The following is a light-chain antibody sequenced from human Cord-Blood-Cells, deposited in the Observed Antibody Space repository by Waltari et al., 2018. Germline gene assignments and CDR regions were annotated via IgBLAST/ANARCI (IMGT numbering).Light chain of an antibody. Sequence: QSVLTQPPSVSAAPGQKVTISCSGSSSNIGNNYVSWYQQLPGTAPKLLIYENNKRPSGIPDRFPGSKSGTSATLGITGLQTGDEADYYCGTWDSGLSANWVFGGGTKLTVL. CDR2: ENN. CDR1: SSNIGNNY. V-gene: IGLV1-51*02. CDR3: GTWDSGLSANWV. J-gene: IGLJ3*02.